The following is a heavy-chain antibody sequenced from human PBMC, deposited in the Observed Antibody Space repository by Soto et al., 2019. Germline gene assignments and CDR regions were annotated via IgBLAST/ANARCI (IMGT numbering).Heavy chain of an antibody. J-gene: IGHJ6*02. CDR2: IYYSGST. Sequence: SETLSLTCSVSGGSISSGDYYWSWIRQPPGKGLEWIGYIYYSGSTYYNPSLKSRVTISVDTSKNQFSLKLSSVTAADTAVYYGGGGGAAGAYYNGGRDVWAQETRVTFSS. CDR3: GGGGAAGAYYNGGRDV. D-gene: IGHD1-20*01. CDR1: GGSISSGDYY. V-gene: IGHV4-30-4*02.